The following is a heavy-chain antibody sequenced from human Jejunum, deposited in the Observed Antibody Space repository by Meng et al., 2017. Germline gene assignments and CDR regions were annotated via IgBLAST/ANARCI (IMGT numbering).Heavy chain of an antibody. CDR3: AESPNSGFSQHEY. Sequence: GESLKISCVASGFTFSIQFMTWVRQAPGKGLEWVSTISSSGGSTYYADSVKGRFTISRDNSKNKLYLQINSLRDEDTAVYYHAESPNSGFSQHEYWGQGTLVTVSS. D-gene: IGHD3-22*01. V-gene: IGHV3-23*01. CDR1: GFTFSIQF. CDR2: ISSSGGST. J-gene: IGHJ4*02.